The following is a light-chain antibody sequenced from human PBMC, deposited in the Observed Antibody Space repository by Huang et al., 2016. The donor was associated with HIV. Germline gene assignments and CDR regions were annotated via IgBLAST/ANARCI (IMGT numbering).Light chain of an antibody. J-gene: IGKJ1*01. Sequence: EIVMTQCPATLSVSPGERATLSCRASQSVSSNLAWYQQKPGQAPRRLIYGASTRATGIPARFSGSGSGTEFTLTISSLQSEDFAVYYCQQYNNWPGTFGQGTKVEIK. CDR1: QSVSSN. V-gene: IGKV3-15*01. CDR3: QQYNNWPGT. CDR2: GAS.